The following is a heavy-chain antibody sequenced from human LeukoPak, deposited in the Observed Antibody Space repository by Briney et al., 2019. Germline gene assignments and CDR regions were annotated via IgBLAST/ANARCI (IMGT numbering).Heavy chain of an antibody. CDR2: VSSNGGGT. Sequence: GSLRLSCSASGFIFSSYEMSWVRQAPGKGLEYVSAVSSNGGGTYYADSVKGRFAVSRDNSKNTVLLQMSSLRPADTAIYYCVKRGRDAYNYREYYFDYWGQGTLVTVSA. CDR1: GFIFSSYE. J-gene: IGHJ4*02. D-gene: IGHD5-24*01. V-gene: IGHV3-64D*06. CDR3: VKRGRDAYNYREYYFDY.